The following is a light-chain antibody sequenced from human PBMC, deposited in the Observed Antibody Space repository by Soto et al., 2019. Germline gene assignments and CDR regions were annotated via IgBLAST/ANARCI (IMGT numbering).Light chain of an antibody. Sequence: DMVMTQSPATLSVSPGDRATLSCRASQGISSYLAWYQQKPGQAPRLLIYVASTTPSGIPASFSGSGSGTDFTLTISSQQSEDFAVYYCQNYKDSPSRFGQGTKVEIK. J-gene: IGKJ1*01. CDR1: QGISSY. CDR3: QNYKDSPSR. V-gene: IGKV3-15*01. CDR2: VAS.